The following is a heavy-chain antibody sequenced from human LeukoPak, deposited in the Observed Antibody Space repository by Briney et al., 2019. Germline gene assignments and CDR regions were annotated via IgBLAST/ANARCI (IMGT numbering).Heavy chain of an antibody. V-gene: IGHV3-21*01. CDR1: GFTFSSYS. CDR3: ARVGTANYYFDH. D-gene: IGHD5-18*01. CDR2: ISSSSSYI. J-gene: IGHJ4*02. Sequence: GGSLRLSCAASGFTFSSYSMNWVRQAPGKGLEWVSSISSSSSYIYYADSVKGRFTISRDNAKNSLYLQMNSLRAEDTAVCYCARVGTANYYFDHWGQGTLVTVSP.